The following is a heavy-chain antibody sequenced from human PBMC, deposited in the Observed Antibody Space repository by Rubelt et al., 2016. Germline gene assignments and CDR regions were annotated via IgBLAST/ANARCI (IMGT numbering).Heavy chain of an antibody. CDR2: ISSRSTYI. J-gene: IGHJ4*02. CDR1: GFTFSTYS. V-gene: IGHV3-21*01. Sequence: EVHLVESGGGLVKPGGSLRLSCAASGFTFSTYSMTWVRQAPGKGLEWVSSISSRSTYIFYADSVKGRFTISRDNATDSLYLEMNSPGVEDTAMYYCARETGSHFGSSTAVDSWGQGTLVTVSS. D-gene: IGHD3-10*01. CDR3: ARETGSHFGSSTAVDS.